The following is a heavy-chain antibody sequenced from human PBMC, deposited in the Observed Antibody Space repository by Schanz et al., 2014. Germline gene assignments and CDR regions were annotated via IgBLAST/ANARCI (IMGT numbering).Heavy chain of an antibody. D-gene: IGHD2-8*01. J-gene: IGHJ5*02. CDR1: GFTFGGYA. V-gene: IGHV3-30-3*02. CDR2: ISYDGSTK. CDR3: ASGGYCTNGVCNGGRNWFDP. Sequence: QVQLVESGGGVVQPGRSLRLSCAASGFTFGGYALHWVRQAPGKGLEWVAVISYDGSTKYYADSVKGRFTISRDNSKNTLYLQINSLRAEDTAVYYCASGGYCTNGVCNGGRNWFDPWGQGTLVTVSS.